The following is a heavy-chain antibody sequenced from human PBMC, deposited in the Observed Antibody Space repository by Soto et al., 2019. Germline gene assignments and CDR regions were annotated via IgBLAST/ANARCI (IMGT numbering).Heavy chain of an antibody. V-gene: IGHV3-23*01. D-gene: IGHD2-21*02. J-gene: IGHJ4*02. CDR3: AKGIHVMVVPGTAYFDS. CDR2: ISGNAGST. CDR1: GFTFNNYA. Sequence: GGSLRVSCAASGFTFNNYAMTWVRQIPGKGLEWVSSISGNAGSTWYADSVKGRFTISRDNSQGTVSLQMSSLRADDTAIYYCAKGIHVMVVPGTAYFDSWGRGTLVTVSS.